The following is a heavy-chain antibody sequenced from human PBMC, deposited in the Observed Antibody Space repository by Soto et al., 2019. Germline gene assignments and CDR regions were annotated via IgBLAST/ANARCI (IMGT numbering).Heavy chain of an antibody. V-gene: IGHV3-7*01. J-gene: IGHJ4*02. D-gene: IGHD3-16*01. CDR1: GFTFSMYW. CDR3: ARDARRGGDFDS. CDR2: IKSDGSER. Sequence: EVQLVESGGGLVQPGGSLRLSCAASGFTFSMYWMAWVRQAPGKGLEWVANIKSDGSERYYVDSVEGRFTISRDNAKNSLYLQMNSLRAEDTAVYYCARDARRGGDFDSWGQGTLVTVSS.